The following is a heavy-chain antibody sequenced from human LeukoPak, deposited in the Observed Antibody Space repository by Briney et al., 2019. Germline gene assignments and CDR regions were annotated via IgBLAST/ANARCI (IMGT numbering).Heavy chain of an antibody. D-gene: IGHD5-24*01. CDR3: AREKRWLQSSDEYYFDY. Sequence: ASVKVSCKASGYTFTSYGISWVRQAPGQGLEWMGWISAYNGNTNYARKLQGRVTMTTDTSTSTAYMELRSLRSDDTAVYYCAREKRWLQSSDEYYFDYWGQGTLVTVSS. J-gene: IGHJ4*02. V-gene: IGHV1-18*01. CDR2: ISAYNGNT. CDR1: GYTFTSYG.